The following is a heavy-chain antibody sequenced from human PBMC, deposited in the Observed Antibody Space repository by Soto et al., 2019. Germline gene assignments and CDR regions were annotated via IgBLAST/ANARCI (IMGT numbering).Heavy chain of an antibody. Sequence: VQLLESGGRLVQPGGSLRLSCAASGFTFNNYAMSWVRQAPGKGLEWVSAISYSGDRTFYADSAKGRFTISRDNSKNTLYLEMKSLRAEDTAIYYCAKVTIEVPAPGTAVWGQGTTVTVSS. CDR1: GFTFNNYA. V-gene: IGHV3-23*01. CDR3: AKVTIEVPAPGTAV. D-gene: IGHD6-13*01. CDR2: ISYSGDRT. J-gene: IGHJ6*02.